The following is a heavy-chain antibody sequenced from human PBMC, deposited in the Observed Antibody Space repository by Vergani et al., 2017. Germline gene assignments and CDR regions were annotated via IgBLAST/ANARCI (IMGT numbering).Heavy chain of an antibody. V-gene: IGHV3-30*02. CDR1: GFPFITFA. J-gene: IGHJ4*02. CDR3: VKDHPVFDE. CDR2: IQKDGIDK. Sequence: QVQLVESGGGVVQPGESLRLSCAASGFPFITFAIPWVPQAPAKGLEWVAFIQKDGIDKFYADSVRGRFTISRDISKNTLYLEMNSLSAEDTALYHCVKDHPVFDEWGRGTLVSVS.